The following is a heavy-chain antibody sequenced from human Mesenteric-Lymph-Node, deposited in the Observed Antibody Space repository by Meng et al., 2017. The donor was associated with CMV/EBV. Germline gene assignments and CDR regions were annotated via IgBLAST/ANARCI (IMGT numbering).Heavy chain of an antibody. CDR2: INHSGST. CDR3: ARGPPIFGVVILYYYYGMDV. D-gene: IGHD3-3*01. CDR1: GGSFSGYY. Sequence: SETLSLTCAVYGGSFSGYYWSWIRQPPGKGLEWIGEINHSGSTNYNPSLKSRVAISEDTSKNKFSLKLSSVTAADTAVYYCARGPPIFGVVILYYYYGMDVWGQGTTVTVSS. V-gene: IGHV4-34*01. J-gene: IGHJ6*02.